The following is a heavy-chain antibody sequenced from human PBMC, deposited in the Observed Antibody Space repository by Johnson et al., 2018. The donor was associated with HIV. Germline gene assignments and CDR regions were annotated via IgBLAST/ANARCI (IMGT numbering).Heavy chain of an antibody. Sequence: QVQLVESGGGVVQPGRSLRLSCAASGFTFSRYGMHWVHQAPGKGLEWVAVMWPDATNKYYADSVKGRFTISRDNSKNTLYLQMNSLRAEDTAVYYCAKDRGGSYLLFGAFDIWGQGTMVTVSS. CDR3: AKDRGGSYLLFGAFDI. V-gene: IGHV3-33*06. CDR1: GFTFSRYG. J-gene: IGHJ3*02. D-gene: IGHD1-26*01. CDR2: MWPDATNK.